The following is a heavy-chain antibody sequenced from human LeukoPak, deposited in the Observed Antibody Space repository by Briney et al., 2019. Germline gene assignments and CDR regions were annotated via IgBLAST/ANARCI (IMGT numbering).Heavy chain of an antibody. CDR2: INPNSGGT. CDR1: GYTFTSYY. J-gene: IGHJ4*02. D-gene: IGHD3-22*01. V-gene: IGHV1-2*02. CDR3: ASSRTHFDYDSSGYDY. Sequence: ASVKVSCKASGYTFTSYYMHWVRQAPGQGLEWMGWINPNSGGTNYAQKFQGRVTMTRDTSISTAYMELSRLRSDDTAVYYCASSRTHFDYDSSGYDYWGQGTLVTVSS.